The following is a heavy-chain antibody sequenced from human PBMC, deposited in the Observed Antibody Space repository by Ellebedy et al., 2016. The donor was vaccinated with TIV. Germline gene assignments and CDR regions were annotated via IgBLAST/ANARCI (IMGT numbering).Heavy chain of an antibody. D-gene: IGHD5-18*01. CDR1: GGSISSYY. CDR2: IYYSGST. CDR3: AARYSYGPRPFDY. V-gene: IGHV4-59*01. J-gene: IGHJ4*02. Sequence: GSLRLSCTVSGGSISSYYWSWIRQPPGKGLEWIGYIYYSGSTNYNPSLKSRVTISVDTSKNQFSLKLSSVTAADTAVYYCAARYSYGPRPFDYWGQGTLVTVSS.